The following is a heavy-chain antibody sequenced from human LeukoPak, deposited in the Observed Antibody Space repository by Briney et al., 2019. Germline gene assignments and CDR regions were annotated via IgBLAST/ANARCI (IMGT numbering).Heavy chain of an antibody. J-gene: IGHJ4*02. D-gene: IGHD3-10*01. V-gene: IGHV3-23*01. CDR1: GFTFSSYA. CDR3: AIAPELLWFGELLDYFDY. Sequence: PGGSLRLSCAASGFTFSSYAMSWVRQAPGKGLEWVSAISGSGGSTYYADSVKGRFTISRDNSKNTLYLQMNSLRAEDTAAYYCAIAPELLWFGELLDYFDYWGQGTLVTVSS. CDR2: ISGSGGST.